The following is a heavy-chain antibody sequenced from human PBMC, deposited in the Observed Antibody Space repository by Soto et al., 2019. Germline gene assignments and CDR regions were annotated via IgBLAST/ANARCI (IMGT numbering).Heavy chain of an antibody. D-gene: IGHD1-7*01. CDR1: GYTFIGHY. V-gene: IGHV1-2*04. Sequence: QVQLVQSGAEVKKPGASVKVSCKASGYTFIGHYLHWVRQAPGQGLEWLGWTNPSSGATNFAQQLQGWVTITRDTSISTAYLELSRLRSDDTAIYYCSREAGTTGNYYFGMDVLGQGTTVTVSS. J-gene: IGHJ6*02. CDR3: SREAGTTGNYYFGMDV. CDR2: TNPSSGAT.